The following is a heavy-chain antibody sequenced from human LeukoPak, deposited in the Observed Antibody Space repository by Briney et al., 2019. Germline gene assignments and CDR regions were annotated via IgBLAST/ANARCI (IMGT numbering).Heavy chain of an antibody. V-gene: IGHV3-48*03. CDR1: GFTFSSYE. D-gene: IGHD5-12*01. J-gene: IGHJ4*02. Sequence: GGSLRLSCAASGFTFSSYEINWVRQAPGKGLEWGSYISSSGSSVYYADSVKGRCTISRDNAKNSRYLQMNSLRAEDTAVYYCATSGYSGYDPLDYWGQGTLVTVSS. CDR3: ATSGYSGYDPLDY. CDR2: ISSSGSSV.